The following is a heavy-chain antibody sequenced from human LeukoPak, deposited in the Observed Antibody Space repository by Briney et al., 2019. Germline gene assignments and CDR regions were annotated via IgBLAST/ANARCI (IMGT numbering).Heavy chain of an antibody. CDR3: ARRSSGSPPYYFGY. J-gene: IGHJ4*02. Sequence: GGSLRLSCAASGLTFSSYWMHWVRQAPGKGLVWVSRINSDGSSTSYADSVKGRFTISRDNAKNTLYLQMNSLRAEDTAVYYCARRSSGSPPYYFGYWGQGTLVTVSS. V-gene: IGHV3-74*01. D-gene: IGHD1-26*01. CDR2: INSDGSST. CDR1: GLTFSSYW.